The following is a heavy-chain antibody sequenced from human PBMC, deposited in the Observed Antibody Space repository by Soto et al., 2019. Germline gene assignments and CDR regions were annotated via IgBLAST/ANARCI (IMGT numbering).Heavy chain of an antibody. J-gene: IGHJ4*02. V-gene: IGHV1-18*04. CDR2: ISAYNGNT. CDR3: ARDSAAAGSRFDY. Sequence: ASVNVSCKPSGYTFPSYCMSWVRQAPGQGLEWMGWISAYNGNTNYAQKLQGRVTMTTDTSTSTAYMELRSLRSDETAVYYCARDSAAAGSRFDYWGQGTLVTVSS. CDR1: GYTFPSYC. D-gene: IGHD6-13*01.